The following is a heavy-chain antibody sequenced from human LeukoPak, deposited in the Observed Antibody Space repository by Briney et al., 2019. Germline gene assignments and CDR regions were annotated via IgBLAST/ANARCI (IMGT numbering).Heavy chain of an antibody. CDR2: INHSGST. Sequence: SETLSLTCAVYGGSFSGYYWSWIRQPPGKGLEWIGEINHSGSTNYNPSLKSRVTISVDTSKNQFSLKLSSVTAADTAVYYCARVSSSWYLGYYYYYYMDVWGKGTTVTVSS. J-gene: IGHJ6*03. CDR3: ARVSSSWYLGYYYYYYMDV. CDR1: GGSFSGYY. D-gene: IGHD6-13*01. V-gene: IGHV4-34*01.